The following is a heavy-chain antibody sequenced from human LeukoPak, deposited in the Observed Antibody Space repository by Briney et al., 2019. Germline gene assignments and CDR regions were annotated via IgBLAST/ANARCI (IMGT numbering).Heavy chain of an antibody. CDR1: GYTFTGYY. CDR2: IIPIFGTA. Sequence: SVKVSCKASGYTFTGYYMHWMRQAPGQGLEWMGGIIPIFGTANYAQKFQGRVTITADESTSTAYMELSSLRSEDTAVYYCAGGGDMDYHDSSGYLVYWGQGTLVTVSS. J-gene: IGHJ4*02. CDR3: AGGGDMDYHDSSGYLVY. D-gene: IGHD3-22*01. V-gene: IGHV1-69*13.